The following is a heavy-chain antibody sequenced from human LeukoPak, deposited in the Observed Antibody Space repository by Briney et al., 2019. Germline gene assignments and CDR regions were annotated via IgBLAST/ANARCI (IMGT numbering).Heavy chain of an antibody. CDR2: ISSSSGYI. V-gene: IGHV3-21*01. D-gene: IGHD1-26*01. CDR3: AREGIVGATSEGYYYYYGMDV. Sequence: GGSLRLSCAASGFTFSSYSMNWVRQAPGKELEWVSSISSSSGYIYYADSVKGRFTISRDNAKNSLYLQMNSLRAEDTAVYYCAREGIVGATSEGYYYYYGMDVWGQGTTVTVSS. J-gene: IGHJ6*02. CDR1: GFTFSSYS.